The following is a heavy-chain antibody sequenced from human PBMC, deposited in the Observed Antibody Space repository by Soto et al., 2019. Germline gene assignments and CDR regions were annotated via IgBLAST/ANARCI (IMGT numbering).Heavy chain of an antibody. CDR2: ISAHNGDT. CDR3: ARMGRGSNIDYYYYMDV. Sequence: QVHLVQSGGEVKKPGASVKVSCKASGYTFTSHGISWVRQAPGHGLEWMGWISAHNGDTNYAQKLQGRVTVTTDTPTNTAYMELRGLRSEDTAVYYCARMGRGSNIDYYYYMDVWGKGTTVTVSS. D-gene: IGHD3-10*01. J-gene: IGHJ6*03. CDR1: GYTFTSHG. V-gene: IGHV1-18*01.